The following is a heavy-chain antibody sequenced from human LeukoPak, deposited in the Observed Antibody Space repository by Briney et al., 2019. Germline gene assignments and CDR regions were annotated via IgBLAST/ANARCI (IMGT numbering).Heavy chain of an antibody. CDR2: IYYSGRT. Sequence: PSETLSLTCTVSGGSISSSTYYWGWIRQPPGKGLEWIGSIYYSGRTYYNPSLKSRATISVDTSKSQFSLKLSSVTAADTAVYYCARPFTGSSAWFDPWGQGTLVTVSS. CDR1: GGSISSSTYY. V-gene: IGHV4-39*01. J-gene: IGHJ5*02. D-gene: IGHD3-22*01. CDR3: ARPFTGSSAWFDP.